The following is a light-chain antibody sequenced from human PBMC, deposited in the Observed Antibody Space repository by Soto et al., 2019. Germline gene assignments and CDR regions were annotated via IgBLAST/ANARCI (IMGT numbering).Light chain of an antibody. J-gene: IGLJ1*01. Sequence: QSALTQPASVSGSPGQSITISCTGTSSDVGAYIFVSWYQQHPGKAPKLMIYDIINRPSGVSNRYSGSKSGNSASLTISGLQADDEADYYCCSLTTSHTYVFGSGTKVTVL. CDR2: DII. CDR1: SSDVGAYIF. CDR3: CSLTTSHTYV. V-gene: IGLV2-14*03.